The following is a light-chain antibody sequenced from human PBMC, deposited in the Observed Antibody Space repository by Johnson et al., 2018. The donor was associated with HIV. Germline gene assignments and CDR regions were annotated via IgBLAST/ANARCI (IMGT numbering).Light chain of an antibody. CDR1: SSNIGSKT. V-gene: IGLV1-44*01. J-gene: IGLJ1*01. Sequence: QSVLTQPPSASGTPGQRVTISCSGSSSNIGSKTVKWYQQLPGTAPKLLIYSNNQRPSGIPDRFSGSKSGTSATLGITGLQTGDEADYYCETWDSSLSSVFGTGTKVTVL. CDR2: SNN. CDR3: ETWDSSLSSV.